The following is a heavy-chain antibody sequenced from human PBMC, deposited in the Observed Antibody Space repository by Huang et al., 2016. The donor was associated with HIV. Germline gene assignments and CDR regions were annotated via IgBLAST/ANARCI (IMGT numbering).Heavy chain of an antibody. D-gene: IGHD2-15*01. Sequence: QVQLVESGGGVVQPGTSLRLSCAASGFIFSNFGMHWVRQDPGKGRDWVAVSSYDGRSDRYSDSVKGRFTISRDNDKNTLSLEMNRLRHDDTAVYYCAKESRWFSDFDQWGQGTLVTVSS. CDR3: AKESRWFSDFDQ. V-gene: IGHV3-30*18. CDR1: GFIFSNFG. CDR2: SSYDGRSD. J-gene: IGHJ5*02.